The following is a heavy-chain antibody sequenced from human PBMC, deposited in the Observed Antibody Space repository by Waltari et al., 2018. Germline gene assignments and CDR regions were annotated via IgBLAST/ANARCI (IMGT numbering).Heavy chain of an antibody. Sequence: EVQLVESGGGLVKPGGSLRLSCAASGFSFKTYIMNWVRQAPEKGREWSSSIYSSTNGFIYYAESVRGRFSVSRDNAKNSLYLEMNSLRAEDTAVYYCARSYDTSSPFDYWGQGTLVTVSS. D-gene: IGHD6-6*01. V-gene: IGHV3-21*01. CDR3: ARSYDTSSPFDY. J-gene: IGHJ4*02. CDR1: GFSFKTYI. CDR2: IYSSTNGFI.